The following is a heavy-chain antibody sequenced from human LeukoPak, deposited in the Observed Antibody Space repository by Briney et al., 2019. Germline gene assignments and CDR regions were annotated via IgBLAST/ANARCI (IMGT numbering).Heavy chain of an antibody. CDR3: AGQGHTYSHLAS. Sequence: PSETLSLTCTVSGGAISSYYWTWIRQPPGKGLEWIGYIHNSGTSKYNPSLESRITMSVDTSKNQFSLKLSSVTAADTAVYYCAGQGHTYSHLASWGQGTRVTVSS. CDR2: IHNSGTS. J-gene: IGHJ1*01. CDR1: GGAISSYY. V-gene: IGHV4-59*08. D-gene: IGHD2-15*01.